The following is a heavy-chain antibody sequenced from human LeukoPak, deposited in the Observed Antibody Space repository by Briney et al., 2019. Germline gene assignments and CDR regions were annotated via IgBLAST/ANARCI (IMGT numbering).Heavy chain of an antibody. D-gene: IGHD6-13*01. CDR1: GYTFSGHY. CDR3: ARAATSYSSTWYDY. CDR2: INPRTGGT. V-gene: IGHV1-2*02. J-gene: IGHJ4*02. Sequence: GASVKVSCMASGYTFSGHYIHWVRQAPGQGLEYMGWINPRTGGTNSAQKFRDRVTMTRDTSITAAYMEISGLTSDDTAVYYCARAATSYSSTWYDYWGQGTLLTVSS.